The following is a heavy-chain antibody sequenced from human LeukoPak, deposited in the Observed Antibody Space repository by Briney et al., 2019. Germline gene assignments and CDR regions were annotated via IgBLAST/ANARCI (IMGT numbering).Heavy chain of an antibody. V-gene: IGHV4-39*02. CDR3: ARDRIQLWYDFDY. CDR2: IYYSGST. Sequence: SETLSLTCTVSGGSISSSSYYWGWIRQPPGKGLEWIGSIYYSGSTYYNPSLKSRVTISVDTSKNQFSLKLSSVTAADTAVYYCARDRIQLWYDFDYWGQGTLVTVSS. J-gene: IGHJ4*02. CDR1: GGSISSSSYY. D-gene: IGHD5-18*01.